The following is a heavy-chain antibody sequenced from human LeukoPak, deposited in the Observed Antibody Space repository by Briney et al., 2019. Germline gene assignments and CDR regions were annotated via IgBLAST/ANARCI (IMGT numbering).Heavy chain of an antibody. V-gene: IGHV3-21*01. J-gene: IGHJ4*02. Sequence: GGSLRLSCVASGFSFDDFAMHWVRQAPGKGLEWVSSISSSSSYIYYADSVKGRFTISRDNAKNSLYLQMNSLRAEDTAVYYCARGTLLLWFGELKPDPFDYWGQGTLVTVSS. D-gene: IGHD3-10*01. CDR2: ISSSSSYI. CDR1: GFSFDDFA. CDR3: ARGTLLLWFGELKPDPFDY.